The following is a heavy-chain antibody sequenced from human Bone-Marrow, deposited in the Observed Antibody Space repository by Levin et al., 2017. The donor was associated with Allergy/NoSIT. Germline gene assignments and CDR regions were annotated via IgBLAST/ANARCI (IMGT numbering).Heavy chain of an antibody. CDR1: GGSISSYY. V-gene: IGHV4-59*08. J-gene: IGHJ1*01. CDR3: ARQPRVYLHQ. Sequence: SETLSLTCTVSGGSISSYYWSWIRQPPGKGLEWIGYVDDSGSTNYNPSLKSRVTISVDTSKNHFSLKLSSVTAADTAVYYCARQPRVYLHQWGQGTPVTVSS. CDR2: VDDSGST.